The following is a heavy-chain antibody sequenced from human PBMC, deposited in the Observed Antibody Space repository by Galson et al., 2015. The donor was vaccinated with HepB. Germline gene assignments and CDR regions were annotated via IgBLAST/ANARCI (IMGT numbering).Heavy chain of an antibody. CDR1: GYTLTGYY. D-gene: IGHD2-21*02. CDR3: AREAVDCGGDCYTFDY. Sequence: SVKVSCKASGYTLTGYYMHWVRQAPGQGLEWMGWINPNSGGTNYAQKFQGRVTMTRDTSISTAYMELSRLRSDDTAVYYCAREAVDCGGDCYTFDYWGQGTLVTVSS. J-gene: IGHJ4*02. CDR2: INPNSGGT. V-gene: IGHV1-2*02.